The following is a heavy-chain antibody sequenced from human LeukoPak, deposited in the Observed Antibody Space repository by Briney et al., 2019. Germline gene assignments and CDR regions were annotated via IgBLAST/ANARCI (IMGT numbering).Heavy chain of an antibody. V-gene: IGHV3-30-3*01. CDR3: ARAASSSGWYPFDY. J-gene: IGHJ4*02. D-gene: IGHD6-19*01. CDR2: ISYDGSNK. Sequence: GRSLRLSCAASGFTFSSYAMHWVRQAPGKGLEWVAVISYDGSNKYYADSVKGRFTISRDNSKNTLYLQMNSLRAEDTAVYYCARAASSSGWYPFDYWGQGTLVTVSS. CDR1: GFTFSSYA.